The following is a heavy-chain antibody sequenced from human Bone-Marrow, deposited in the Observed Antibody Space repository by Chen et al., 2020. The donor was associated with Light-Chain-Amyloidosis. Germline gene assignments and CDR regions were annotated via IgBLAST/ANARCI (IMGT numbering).Heavy chain of an antibody. Sequence: EVQLVESGGGLVQPEGSLRLSCSASGFAFSNYGMNWVRQAPGKGLEWISYISGSSSAISYADSVNGRFTISRDNAKNSLSLQMNSLRAEDTAIYYCARRSYGGPDRWGQGTLVTVSS. D-gene: IGHD4-17*01. J-gene: IGHJ5*02. CDR2: ISGSSSAI. CDR3: ARRSYGGPDR. V-gene: IGHV3-48*01. CDR1: GFAFSNYG.